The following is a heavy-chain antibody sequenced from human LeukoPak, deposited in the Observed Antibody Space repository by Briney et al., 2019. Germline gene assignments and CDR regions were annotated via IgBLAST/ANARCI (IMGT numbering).Heavy chain of an antibody. CDR2: FDPEDGET. D-gene: IGHD2-2*01. Sequence: GASVKVSCKVSGYTLTGLSMHWVRQAPGKGLEWMGGFDPEDGETIYAQKFQGRVTMTEDTSTDTAYMELSSLRSEDTAVYYCATDRGMYQLLYYGMDVWGQGTTVTVSS. V-gene: IGHV1-24*01. J-gene: IGHJ6*02. CDR1: GYTLTGLS. CDR3: ATDRGMYQLLYYGMDV.